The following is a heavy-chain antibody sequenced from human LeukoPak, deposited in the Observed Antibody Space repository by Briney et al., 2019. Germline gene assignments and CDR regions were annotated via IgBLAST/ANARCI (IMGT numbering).Heavy chain of an antibody. J-gene: IGHJ4*02. CDR1: GGSFSGYY. CDR3: ARAAFPSIAVAYY. D-gene: IGHD6-19*01. Sequence: SETLSLTCAVYGGSFSGYYWSWIRQPPGKGLEWIGEINHSGSTNYNPSLKSRVTISVDTSKNQFSLKLSSVTAADTAVYYCARAAFPSIAVAYYWGQGTLVTVSS. CDR2: INHSGST. V-gene: IGHV4-34*01.